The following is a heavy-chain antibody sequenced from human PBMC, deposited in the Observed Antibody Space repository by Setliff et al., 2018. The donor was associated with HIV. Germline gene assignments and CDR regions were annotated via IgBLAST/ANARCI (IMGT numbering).Heavy chain of an antibody. V-gene: IGHV3-23*01. Sequence: ETLSLSCAAPGFTFDKYAMSWVRQAPGKGLEWVSAISGSGGSTYYADSVKGRFTISRDNSKNTLYLQMNSLRAEDTAVCYCAREFSGTRYRYFDSWGQGTLVTVSS. CDR2: ISGSGGST. J-gene: IGHJ4*02. CDR3: AREFSGTRYRYFDS. D-gene: IGHD5-12*01. CDR1: GFTFDKYA.